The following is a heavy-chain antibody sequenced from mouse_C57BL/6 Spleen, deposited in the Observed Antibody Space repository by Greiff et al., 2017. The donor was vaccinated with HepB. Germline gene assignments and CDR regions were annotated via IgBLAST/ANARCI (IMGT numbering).Heavy chain of an antibody. Sequence: EVQLVESGGGLVKPGGSLKLSCAASGFTFSSYTMSWVRQTPEKRLEWVATISGGGGNTYYPDSVKGRFTISRDNAKNTLYLQMSSLRSEDTALYYCASAIYDGYYDYAMDYWGQGTSVTVSS. V-gene: IGHV5-9*01. CDR3: ASAIYDGYYDYAMDY. D-gene: IGHD2-3*01. J-gene: IGHJ4*01. CDR2: ISGGGGNT. CDR1: GFTFSSYT.